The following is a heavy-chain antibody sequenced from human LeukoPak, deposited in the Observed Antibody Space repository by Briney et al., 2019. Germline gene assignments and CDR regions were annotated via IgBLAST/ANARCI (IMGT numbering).Heavy chain of an antibody. V-gene: IGHV1-46*01. CDR2: INPSGGST. Sequence: ASVKVSCKASEYTFTSYYMHWVRQAPGQGLEWMGIINPSGGSTSYAQKFQGRVTMTRDTSTSTVYMELSSLRSEDTAVYYCARDPNIVVVTATYTFDYWGQGTLVTVSS. CDR3: ARDPNIVVVTATYTFDY. J-gene: IGHJ4*02. CDR1: EYTFTSYY. D-gene: IGHD2-21*02.